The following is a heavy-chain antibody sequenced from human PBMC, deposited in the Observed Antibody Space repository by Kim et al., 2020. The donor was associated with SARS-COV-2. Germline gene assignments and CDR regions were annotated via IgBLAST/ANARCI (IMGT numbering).Heavy chain of an antibody. CDR3: ARGSGWAFDY. J-gene: IGHJ4*02. D-gene: IGHD6-19*01. Sequence: NRKFSQKFQGRVTITRDTSASTDYMELTSLRSEDTAIYYCARGSGWAFDYWGQGTLVTVAS. CDR2: NR. V-gene: IGHV1-3*01.